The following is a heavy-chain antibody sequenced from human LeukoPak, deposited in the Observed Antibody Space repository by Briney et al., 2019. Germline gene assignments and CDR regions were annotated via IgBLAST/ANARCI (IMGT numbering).Heavy chain of an antibody. J-gene: IGHJ4*02. CDR3: ARYQTGTMFAV. D-gene: IGHD1/OR15-1a*01. Sequence: SETLSLTCTVSGGSISSYYWSWIRQPPGKGLEYIGYIYYSGATNYNPSLKSRVTISLDTSENQLSLKLYSVTAADTAIYYCARYQTGTMFAVWGQGTLVTISS. CDR2: IYYSGAT. V-gene: IGHV4-59*12. CDR1: GGSISSYY.